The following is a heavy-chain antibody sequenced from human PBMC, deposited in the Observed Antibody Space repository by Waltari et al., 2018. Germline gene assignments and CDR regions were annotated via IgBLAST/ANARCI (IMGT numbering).Heavy chain of an antibody. CDR1: GCSPSTSY. CDR2: IHYSGSS. J-gene: IGHJ6*03. Sequence: QVQLQESGPGLVKPSETLSPTCTVSGCSPSTSYSRWVRQSPGKGLEWIGYIHYSGSSVYNPSLRSRVAISLDTPNNQFSLRLRSVTAADAAIYYCARADTSTSYFYYYMDVWGKGTTVTVSS. V-gene: IGHV4-59*01. CDR3: ARADTSTSYFYYYMDV. D-gene: IGHD1-26*01.